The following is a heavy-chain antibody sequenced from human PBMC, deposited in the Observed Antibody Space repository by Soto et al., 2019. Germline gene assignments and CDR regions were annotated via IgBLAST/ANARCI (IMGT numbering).Heavy chain of an antibody. CDR3: ERDRGDWDHY. CDR2: IYYSGST. CDR1: GGSISSGGYY. J-gene: IGHJ4*02. Sequence: PSETLSLTCTVSGGSISSGGYYWSWIRQHPGKGLEWIGYIYYSGSTYYNPSLKSRVTISVDTSKNQFSLKLSSVTAADTAVYYFERDRGDWDHYWVQAPLVTV. D-gene: IGHD2-21*02. V-gene: IGHV4-31*03.